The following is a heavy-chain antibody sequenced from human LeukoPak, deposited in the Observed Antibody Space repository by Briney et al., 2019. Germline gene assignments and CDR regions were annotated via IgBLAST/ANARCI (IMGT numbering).Heavy chain of an antibody. CDR3: ARHLPSAYSSSWYIGYFDY. CDR1: GGSISSYY. Sequence: SETLSLTCTVSGGSISSYYWSWIRQPPGKGLEWIGYIYYSGSTNYNPSLESRVTISVDTSKNQFSLKLSSVTAADTAVYYCARHLPSAYSSSWYIGYFDYLGQGTLVTVSS. V-gene: IGHV4-59*08. CDR2: IYYSGST. D-gene: IGHD6-13*01. J-gene: IGHJ4*02.